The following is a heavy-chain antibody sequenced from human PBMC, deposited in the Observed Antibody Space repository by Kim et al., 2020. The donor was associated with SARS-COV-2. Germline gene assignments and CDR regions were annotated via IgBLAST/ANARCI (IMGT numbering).Heavy chain of an antibody. D-gene: IGHD3-16*02. CDR2: INHSGST. V-gene: IGHV4-34*01. Sequence: SETLSLTCAVYGGSFSGYYWSWIRQPAGKGLEWIGEINHSGSTNYNPSLKSRVTISVDTSKNQFSLKLSSVTAADTAVYYCARMRPYDYVWGSYRHRGAFEIWGHGTMVTVSS. CDR1: GGSFSGYY. CDR3: ARMRPYDYVWGSYRHRGAFEI. J-gene: IGHJ3*02.